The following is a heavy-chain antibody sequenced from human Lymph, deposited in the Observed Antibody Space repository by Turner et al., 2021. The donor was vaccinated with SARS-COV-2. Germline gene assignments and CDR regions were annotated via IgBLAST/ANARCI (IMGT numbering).Heavy chain of an antibody. V-gene: IGHV3-30*18. CDR3: AKEEMIEDWGMDV. D-gene: IGHD3-22*01. Sequence: QVQLVESGGGVVQPGRSLRLSCAASGFTFSSYGMHWVRQAPGKGLEWVAVISYDGSNKYYADSVKGRFTISRDNSKNTLYLQMNSLRAEDTAVYYCAKEEMIEDWGMDVWAKGPRSPSP. CDR1: GFTFSSYG. J-gene: IGHJ6*02. CDR2: ISYDGSNK.